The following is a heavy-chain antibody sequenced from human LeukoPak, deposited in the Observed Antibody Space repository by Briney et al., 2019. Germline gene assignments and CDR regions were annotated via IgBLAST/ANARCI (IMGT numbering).Heavy chain of an antibody. D-gene: IGHD2-2*01. V-gene: IGHV3-23*01. CDR3: ATDRVVDP. CDR2: ISGGGCST. J-gene: IGHJ5*02. Sequence: GGSLRLSCAASGFTFSSYAMSWVRQAPGKGLELVSAISGGGCSTYYADSVKGRFNISRDNSKNTLYLQMNSMRAEDTAVYYCATDRVVDPWGQGTLVTVSS. CDR1: GFTFSSYA.